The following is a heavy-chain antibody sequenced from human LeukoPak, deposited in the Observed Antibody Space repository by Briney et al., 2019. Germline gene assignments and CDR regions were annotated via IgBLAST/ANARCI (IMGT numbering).Heavy chain of an antibody. J-gene: IGHJ4*02. V-gene: IGHV3-7*04. CDR2: INEDGNKM. CDR1: GFTFSTSW. D-gene: IGHD5-12*01. CDR3: ARGYGGLLY. Sequence: GGSLRLSCAASGFTFSTSWMSWVRQAPGKGLEWVANINEDGNKMFYVDSVKGRFTVSRDNAKNSMYLHMNSVKTEDTAVYYCARGYGGLLYWGQGTLVSVSS.